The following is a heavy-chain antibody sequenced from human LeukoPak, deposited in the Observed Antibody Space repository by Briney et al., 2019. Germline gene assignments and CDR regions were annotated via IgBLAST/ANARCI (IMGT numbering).Heavy chain of an antibody. CDR3: ARDYNTPYCSGGSCYGY. D-gene: IGHD2-15*01. CDR2: ISGRGGST. J-gene: IGHJ4*02. Sequence: GGSLRLSCAASGFTFSNYAMSWVRQAPGKGLEWVSAISGRGGSTYYADSVKGRFTISRDNSKNTLYLQMNSLRAEDTAVYYCARDYNTPYCSGGSCYGYWGQGTLVTVSS. V-gene: IGHV3-23*01. CDR1: GFTFSNYA.